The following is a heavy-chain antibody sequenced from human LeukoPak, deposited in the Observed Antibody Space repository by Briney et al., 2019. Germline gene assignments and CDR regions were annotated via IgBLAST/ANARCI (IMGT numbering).Heavy chain of an antibody. CDR2: IYYSGST. V-gene: IGHV4-59*01. D-gene: IGHD3-3*01. J-gene: IGHJ3*02. CDR1: GGSISSYY. Sequence: PSETLSLTCTVSGGSISSYYWSWIRQPPGKGLEWSEYIYYSGSTNYNPSLKSRVTISVDTSKNQFSLKLSSVTAADTAVYYCARSWMYYDFWSGYYKVSRPAFDIWGQGTMVTVSS. CDR3: ARSWMYYDFWSGYYKVSRPAFDI.